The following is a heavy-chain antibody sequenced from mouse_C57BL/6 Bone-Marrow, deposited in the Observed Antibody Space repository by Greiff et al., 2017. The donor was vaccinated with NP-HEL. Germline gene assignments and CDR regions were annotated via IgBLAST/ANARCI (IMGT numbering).Heavy chain of an antibody. CDR3: ARDLLRFDY. J-gene: IGHJ2*01. CDR2: ISDGGSYT. V-gene: IGHV5-4*01. Sequence: EVQLVESGGGLVKPGGSLKLSCAASGFTFSSYAMSWVRQTPEKRLEWVATISDGGSYTYYPDNVKGRFTISRDNAKNNLYLQMSHLKSEDTAMYYCARDLLRFDYWGQGTTLTVSS. D-gene: IGHD1-1*01. CDR1: GFTFSSYA.